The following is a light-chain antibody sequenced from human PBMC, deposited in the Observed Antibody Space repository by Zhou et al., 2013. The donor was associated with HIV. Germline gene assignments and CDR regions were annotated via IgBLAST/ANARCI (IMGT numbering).Light chain of an antibody. Sequence: IQLTQSPSSLSASIGDRVTITCRASQDIVTYLAWYQQIPGKAPRVLIHDASTLQTGVSSRFSGSGSGAEFTLSISGLQREDFAIYYCQQLNSFPLTFGQGTRLEIK. CDR2: DAS. V-gene: IGKV1-9*01. CDR3: QQLNSFPLT. J-gene: IGKJ5*01. CDR1: QDIVTY.